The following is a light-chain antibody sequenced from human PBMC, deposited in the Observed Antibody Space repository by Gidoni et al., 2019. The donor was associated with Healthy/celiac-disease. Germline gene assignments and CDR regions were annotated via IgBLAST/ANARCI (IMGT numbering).Light chain of an antibody. CDR3: QHYGSLWT. J-gene: IGKJ1*01. Sequence: DIQMPQSPSTLSASVGDRVTITCRASQSISDWLAWYQQKPGEAPNLLIYKASRLESGVPSRFSGSGSGTEFALTISSLQPNDLATYYCQHYGSLWTFGQGTKVEIK. CDR2: KAS. CDR1: QSISDW. V-gene: IGKV1-5*03.